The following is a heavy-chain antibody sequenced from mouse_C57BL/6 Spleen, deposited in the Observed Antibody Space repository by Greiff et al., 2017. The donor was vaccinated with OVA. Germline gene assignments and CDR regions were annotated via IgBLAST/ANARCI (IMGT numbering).Heavy chain of an antibody. Sequence: EVQLVESGGGLVQPKGSLKLSCAASGFSFNTYAMNWVRQAPGKGLEWVARIRSKSNNYATYYADSVKDRFTISRDDSESMLYLQMNNLKTEDTAMDYCVRHNYGSSSYAMDYWGQGTSVTVSS. J-gene: IGHJ4*01. D-gene: IGHD1-1*01. CDR3: VRHNYGSSSYAMDY. V-gene: IGHV10-1*01. CDR2: IRSKSNNYAT. CDR1: GFSFNTYA.